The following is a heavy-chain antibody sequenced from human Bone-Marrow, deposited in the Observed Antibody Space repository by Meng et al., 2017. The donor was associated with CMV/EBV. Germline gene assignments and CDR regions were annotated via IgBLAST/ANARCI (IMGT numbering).Heavy chain of an antibody. D-gene: IGHD3-10*01. V-gene: IGHV3-20*04. Sequence: GGSLRLSCAASGFTYDDFGMTWVRQTPGKGLEWVAGIDWSGGRTGYADSVKGRITISRDNAKNSLYLQMDSLRAEDTAVYYCARGKSVNGNAAGSWGQGTLVTVSS. CDR1: GFTYDDFG. J-gene: IGHJ4*02. CDR3: ARGKSVNGNAAGS. CDR2: IDWSGGRT.